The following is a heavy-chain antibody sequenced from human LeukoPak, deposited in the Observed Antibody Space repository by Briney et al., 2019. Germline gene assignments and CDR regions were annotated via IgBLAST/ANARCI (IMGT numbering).Heavy chain of an antibody. D-gene: IGHD3-16*01. CDR2: IIPIFGTA. J-gene: IGHJ6*03. CDR3: ASNMIRADYYYYMDV. Sequence: GASVKVSCKASGGTFSSYAISWVRQAPGQGLEWMGGIIPIFGTANYAQKFQGRVTITTDESTSTAYMELSSLRSEDTAVYYCASNMIRADYYYYMDVWGKGTTVTVSS. CDR1: GGTFSSYA. V-gene: IGHV1-69*05.